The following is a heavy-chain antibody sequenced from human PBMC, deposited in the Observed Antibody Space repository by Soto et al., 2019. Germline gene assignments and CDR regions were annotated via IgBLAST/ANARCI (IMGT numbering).Heavy chain of an antibody. CDR3: ARGEDIVVVVAATPRYGMDV. CDR1: GGTFSSYA. J-gene: IGHJ6*02. V-gene: IGHV1-69*13. Sequence: ASVKVSCKASGGTFSSYAISWVRQAPGQGLEWMGGIIPIFGTANYAQKFQGRVTITADESTSTAYMELSSLRSEDTAVYYCARGEDIVVVVAATPRYGMDVWGQGTTVTVSS. CDR2: IIPIFGTA. D-gene: IGHD2-15*01.